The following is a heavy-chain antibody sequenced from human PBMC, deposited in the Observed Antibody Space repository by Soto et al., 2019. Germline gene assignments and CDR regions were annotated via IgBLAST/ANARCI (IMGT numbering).Heavy chain of an antibody. CDR1: GGTFSSYS. CDR3: ARDGGRHSGGIDY. Sequence: QVQLVKSGAEVKKPGSSVKVSCKASGGTFSSYSINWVRQAPGQGLEWMGEIIPIFGTANYAQKFQGRVTITADESTSTAYMELSSLRSDDTAVYYCARDGGRHSGGIDYWGQGTLVTVSS. J-gene: IGHJ4*02. CDR2: IIPIFGTA. V-gene: IGHV1-69*01. D-gene: IGHD1-26*01.